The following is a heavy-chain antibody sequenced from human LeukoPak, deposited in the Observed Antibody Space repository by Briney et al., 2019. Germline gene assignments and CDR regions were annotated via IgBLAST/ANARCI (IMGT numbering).Heavy chain of an antibody. CDR3: ARGNRGRYQLPPPPDNYYYYYGMDV. J-gene: IGHJ6*02. V-gene: IGHV1-18*01. Sequence: KPGASVKVSCKASGYTFTSYGISWVRQAPGQGLEWMGWISAYNGNTNYAQKFQGRVTMTRDTSTSTVYMELSSLRSEDTAVYYCARGNRGRYQLPPPPDNYYYYYGMDVWGQGTTVTVSS. CDR2: ISAYNGNT. D-gene: IGHD2-2*01. CDR1: GYTFTSYG.